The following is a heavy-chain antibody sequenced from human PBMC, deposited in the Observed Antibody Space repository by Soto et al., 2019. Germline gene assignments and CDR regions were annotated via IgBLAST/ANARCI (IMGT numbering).Heavy chain of an antibody. CDR2: IHHSGST. CDR1: GVSISSNNW. J-gene: IGHJ4*02. V-gene: IGHV4-4*02. D-gene: IGHD6-6*01. CDR3: ASHIAARPH. Sequence: PSETLSLTCAVSGVSISSNNWWTWVRQPPGKGLEWIGEIHHSGSTNYSPSLKSRVTISVDKSKNQFSLKLSSVTAAGTAVYYCASHIAARPHWGPGTLVTVSS.